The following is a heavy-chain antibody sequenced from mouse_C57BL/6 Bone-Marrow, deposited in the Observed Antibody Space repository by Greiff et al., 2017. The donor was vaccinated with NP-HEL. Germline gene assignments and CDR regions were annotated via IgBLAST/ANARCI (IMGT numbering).Heavy chain of an antibody. CDR2: INPGSGNT. CDR3: ARSSSYGTAWFAY. V-gene: IGHV1-54*01. J-gene: IGHJ3*01. D-gene: IGHD1-1*01. Sequence: VQLQQSGAELVRPGTSVKVSCKASGYAFTNYLIEWVKQRPGQGLEWIGVINPGSGNTYYNEKFKGKATLTADKSSSTAYMELRSLTSEDSAVYFCARSSSYGTAWFAYWGQGTLVTVSA. CDR1: GYAFTNYL.